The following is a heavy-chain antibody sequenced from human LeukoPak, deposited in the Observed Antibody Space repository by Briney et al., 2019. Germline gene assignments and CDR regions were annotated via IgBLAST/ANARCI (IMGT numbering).Heavy chain of an antibody. CDR3: ARDRSDYYDRYYYYYSMDV. CDR1: GFTFSSYG. J-gene: IGHJ6*02. V-gene: IGHV3-33*01. Sequence: GGSLRLSCAASGFTFSSYGMHWVRQAPGKGLEGVAVIWYDGSNKYYADSVKGRFTISRDNSKDTLYLQMNSLRAEDTAVYYCARDRSDYYDRYYYYYSMDVWGQGTTVTVSS. D-gene: IGHD3-22*01. CDR2: IWYDGSNK.